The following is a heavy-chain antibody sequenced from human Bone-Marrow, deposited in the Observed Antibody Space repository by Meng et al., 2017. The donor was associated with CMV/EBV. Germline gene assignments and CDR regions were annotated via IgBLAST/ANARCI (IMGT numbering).Heavy chain of an antibody. CDR1: GFTFSSYS. CDR2: ISSSSSTI. J-gene: IGHJ6*02. D-gene: IGHD4-11*01. CDR3: ARDLRRGYSNYYYYYGMDV. Sequence: GGSLRLSCAASGFTFSSYSMNWVRQAPGKGLEWVSYISSSSSTIYYADSVKGRFTISRVNAKNSLYLQMNSLRAEDTAVYYCARDLRRGYSNYYYYYGMDVWGQGTTVTVSS. V-gene: IGHV3-48*04.